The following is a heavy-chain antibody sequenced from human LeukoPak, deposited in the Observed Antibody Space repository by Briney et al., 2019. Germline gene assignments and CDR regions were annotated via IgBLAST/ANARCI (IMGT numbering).Heavy chain of an antibody. D-gene: IGHD5-18*01. V-gene: IGHV1-69*04. CDR2: IIPILGIA. Sequence: SVKVSCKASGGTFSSYAISWVRQAPGQGLEWMGRIIPILGIANYAQKFQGRVTITADKSTSTAYMELSSLRSEDTAVYYCARGYSYGYYAFDIWGQGTMVTVSS. CDR1: GGTFSSYA. J-gene: IGHJ3*02. CDR3: ARGYSYGYYAFDI.